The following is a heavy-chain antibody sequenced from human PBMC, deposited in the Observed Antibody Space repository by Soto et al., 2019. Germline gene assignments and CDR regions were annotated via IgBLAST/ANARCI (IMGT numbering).Heavy chain of an antibody. J-gene: IGHJ4*02. D-gene: IGHD6-13*01. CDR3: ARASSSSWYGFDY. CDR2: INHSGST. V-gene: IGHV4-34*01. CDR1: GGSFSGYY. Sequence: SETLSLTCAVYGGSFSGYYWSWIRQPPGKGLEWIGEINHSGSTNYNPSLKSRVTISVDTSKNQFSLKLSSVTAADTAVYYCARASSSSWYGFDYWGQGTLVTVSS.